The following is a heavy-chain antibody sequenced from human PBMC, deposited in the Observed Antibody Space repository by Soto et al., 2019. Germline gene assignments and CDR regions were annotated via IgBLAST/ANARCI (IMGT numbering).Heavy chain of an antibody. J-gene: IGHJ5*02. Sequence: EVQLVQSGAEVKKPGESLRISCKGSGYSFTSYWISWVRQMPGKGLEWMGRIDPSDSYTNYSPSFQGHVTISADKSISTAYLQWSSLKASDTAMYYCARHYPDCSGGSCYSTWFDPWGQGTLVTVSS. CDR2: IDPSDSYT. V-gene: IGHV5-10-1*03. CDR1: GYSFTSYW. CDR3: ARHYPDCSGGSCYSTWFDP. D-gene: IGHD2-15*01.